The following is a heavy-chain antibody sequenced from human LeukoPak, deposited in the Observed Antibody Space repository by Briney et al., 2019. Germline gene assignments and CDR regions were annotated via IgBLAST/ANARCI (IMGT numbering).Heavy chain of an antibody. V-gene: IGHV3-66*01. CDR2: IYSGGST. CDR3: AILSGYAWHY. CDR1: GFTVSSNY. J-gene: IGHJ4*02. Sequence: AGGFLRLSCAASGFTVSSNYMSWVRQAPGKGLEWVSVIYSGGSTYYADSVKGRFTISRDNSKNTLYLQMNSLRAEDTAVYYCAILSGYAWHYWGQGTLVTVSS. D-gene: IGHD5-12*01.